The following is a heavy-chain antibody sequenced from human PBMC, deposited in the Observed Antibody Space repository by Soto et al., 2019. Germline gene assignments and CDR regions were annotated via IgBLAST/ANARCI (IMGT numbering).Heavy chain of an antibody. D-gene: IGHD3-22*01. Sequence: QVQLVESGGGLVQTSGSLRIACVASGFTFSDYYMNWVRQAPGKGLEWVSYISSSGYTIYYADSVKGRFTISRDNAKNSVYLQMNSLRAEETALYFCAKMSSENYYDPVFSWGQGPLVTVSS. CDR3: AKMSSENYYDPVFS. V-gene: IGHV3-11*01. CDR1: GFTFSDYY. CDR2: ISSSGYTI. J-gene: IGHJ4*02.